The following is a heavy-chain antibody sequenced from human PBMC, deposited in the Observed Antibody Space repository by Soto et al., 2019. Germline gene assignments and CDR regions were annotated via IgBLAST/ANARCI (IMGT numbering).Heavy chain of an antibody. CDR3: PRVWVRHYDILTFPDAFDI. V-gene: IGHV4-59*01. D-gene: IGHD3-9*01. J-gene: IGHJ3*02. CDR2: IYYSGST. Sequence: SETLSLTCTISGGSISSYYWSWIRQPPGKGLEWIGYIYYSGSTNYNPSLKSRVTISVDTSKNQFSLKLSSVTAADTAVYYCPRVWVRHYDILTFPDAFDIWGQGTMVTISS. CDR1: GGSISSYY.